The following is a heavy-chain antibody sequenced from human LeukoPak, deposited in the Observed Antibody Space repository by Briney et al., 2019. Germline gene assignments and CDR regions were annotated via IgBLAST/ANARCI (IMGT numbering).Heavy chain of an antibody. CDR1: GFTFSTYN. V-gene: IGHV3-7*01. CDR3: ARIWFGELLIDY. D-gene: IGHD3-10*01. Sequence: GGSLRLSCAASGFTFSTYNMNWVRQAPGKGLEWVANIKQDGSEKYYVDSVKGRFTISRDNAKNSLYLQMNSLRAEDTAVYYCARIWFGELLIDYWGQGTLVTVSS. CDR2: IKQDGSEK. J-gene: IGHJ4*02.